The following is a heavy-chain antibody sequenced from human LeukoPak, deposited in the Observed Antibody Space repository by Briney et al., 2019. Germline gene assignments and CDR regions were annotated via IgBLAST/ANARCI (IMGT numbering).Heavy chain of an antibody. D-gene: IGHD3-22*01. Sequence: GGSLRLSCVASGFTFSSYAMSWARQAPGKGLEWVSALIASGGKTNYADSVKGRFTIFRDNSKNTLYLQINSLRAEDTAVYYCAREGKGYYDNSGYNYDYWAQGTLVSVSS. CDR1: GFTFSSYA. J-gene: IGHJ4*02. CDR2: LIASGGKT. CDR3: AREGKGYYDNSGYNYDY. V-gene: IGHV3-23*01.